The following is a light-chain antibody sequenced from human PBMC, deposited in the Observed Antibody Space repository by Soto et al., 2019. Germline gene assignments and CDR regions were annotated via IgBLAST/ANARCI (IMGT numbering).Light chain of an antibody. Sequence: QSALTQPASVSGSPGQSITISCTGTSSDVGGYNYVSWYQQHPGKAPKLMIYDVSNRPSGVSNRFSGSKSGNTASLTISGLQAEDEAEYYCSSYTSSSTLVVFGGGTKLTVL. V-gene: IGLV2-14*01. CDR3: SSYTSSSTLVV. J-gene: IGLJ2*01. CDR1: SSDVGGYNY. CDR2: DVS.